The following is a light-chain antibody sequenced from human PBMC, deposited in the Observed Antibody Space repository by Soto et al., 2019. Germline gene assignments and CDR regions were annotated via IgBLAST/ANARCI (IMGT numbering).Light chain of an antibody. J-gene: IGKJ2*01. V-gene: IGKV1-5*01. CDR3: QQYNSYLYT. CDR1: QSISSW. Sequence: DIQMTQSPSTLSASVGARVPITCRASQSISSWLAWYQQKPGKAPKLLIYDASSLESGVPSRFSGSGSGTEFTLTISSLQPDDFATYYCQQYNSYLYTFGQGTKVDIK. CDR2: DAS.